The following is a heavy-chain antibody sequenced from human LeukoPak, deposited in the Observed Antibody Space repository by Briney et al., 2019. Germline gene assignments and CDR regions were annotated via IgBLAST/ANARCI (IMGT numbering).Heavy chain of an antibody. V-gene: IGHV3-33*01. CDR3: ARDRGTTSSAGYYFDY. CDR2: WYGGSEK. Sequence: PGKSLRLSCAASGFTFSQFGMRWVRQPPGKGLEWVAIWYGGSEKIYGDSVKGRFTISRDNSKNTRYLQMDSLRAEDTAVYYCARDRGTTSSAGYYFDYWGQETLVTVSS. D-gene: IGHD6-6*01. J-gene: IGHJ4*02. CDR1: GFTFSQFG.